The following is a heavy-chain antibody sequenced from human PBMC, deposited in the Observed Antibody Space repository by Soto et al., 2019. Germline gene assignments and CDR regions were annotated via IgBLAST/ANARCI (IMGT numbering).Heavy chain of an antibody. Sequence: PSETLSLTCTVSGGSISSKGYYWIWIRQHPGKGLEWIGYIYYSGSTYYNPSLKSRVTISVDRSKNQFSLKLTSVTAADTAVYYCATAPGPYWGQGTLVTVSS. CDR2: IYYSGST. J-gene: IGHJ4*02. V-gene: IGHV4-31*09. CDR3: ATAPGPY. D-gene: IGHD2-21*02. CDR1: GGSISSKGYY.